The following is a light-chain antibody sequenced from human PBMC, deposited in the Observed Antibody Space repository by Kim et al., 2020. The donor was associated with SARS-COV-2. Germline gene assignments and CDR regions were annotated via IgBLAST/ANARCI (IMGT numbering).Light chain of an antibody. CDR3: QASDSGTVL. CDR2: QDT. J-gene: IGLJ2*01. CDR1: ELGNKY. V-gene: IGLV3-1*01. Sequence: SYELTQPPSVSVSPGQTASIPCSGDELGNKYACWYQQKPGQSPVLVIYQDTKRPSGIPERFSGSNSGKTATLTISGTQAVDEADYYCQASDSGTVLFGGG.